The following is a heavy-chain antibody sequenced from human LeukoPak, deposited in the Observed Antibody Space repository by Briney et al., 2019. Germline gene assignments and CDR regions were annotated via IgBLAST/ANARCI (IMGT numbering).Heavy chain of an antibody. J-gene: IGHJ6*02. CDR1: GSTFSSYD. CDR3: ARGHTYYYDSGYGMDV. CDR2: IGTAGDT. Sequence: GGSLRLSCAASGSTFSSYDMHWVRQATGKGLEWVSAIGTAGDTYYPGSVKGRFTISRENAKNSLYLQMNSLRAGDTAVYYCARGHTYYYDSGYGMDVWGQGTTVTVSS. D-gene: IGHD3-22*01. V-gene: IGHV3-13*01.